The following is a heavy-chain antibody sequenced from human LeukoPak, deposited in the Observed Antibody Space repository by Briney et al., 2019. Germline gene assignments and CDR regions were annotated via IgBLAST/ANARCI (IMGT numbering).Heavy chain of an antibody. J-gene: IGHJ5*02. CDR2: IYPNDSHT. CDR3: ARLPNSGADLTWFDP. D-gene: IGHD3-10*01. V-gene: IGHV5-51*01. Sequence: PGESLQISCKASGYRFTYYWIAWVRQLPGKGLEWMGIIYPNDSHTRYSPSFQGQVTISADKSISTAYLLWSSLKASDTAMYYCARLPNSGADLTWFDPWGQGTLVTVSS. CDR1: GYRFTYYW.